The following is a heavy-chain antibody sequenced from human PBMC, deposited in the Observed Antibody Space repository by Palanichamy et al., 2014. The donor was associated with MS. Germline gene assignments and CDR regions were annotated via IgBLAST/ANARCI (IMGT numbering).Heavy chain of an antibody. Sequence: QVQLVQSGAEVKKPGASVKVSCKASGYTFTSYYMHWVRQAPGQGLEWMGIINPSGGSTSYAQKFQGRVTMTRDTSTSTVYMELSSLRSEDTAVYYCARDLKRLQTNLYYGMDVWGQGTTVTVSS. V-gene: IGHV1-46*01. CDR2: INPSGGST. J-gene: IGHJ6*02. D-gene: IGHD5-24*01. CDR3: ARDLKRLQTNLYYGMDV. CDR1: GYTFTSYY.